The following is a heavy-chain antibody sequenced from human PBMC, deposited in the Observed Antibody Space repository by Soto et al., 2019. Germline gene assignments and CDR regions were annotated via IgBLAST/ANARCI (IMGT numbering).Heavy chain of an antibody. CDR3: ARASITMVCGVMSVAFDI. D-gene: IGHD3-10*01. J-gene: IGHJ3*02. CDR2: INPNSGGT. Sequence: ASVKVSCKASGYTFTGYYMHWVRQAPGQGLEWMGWINPNSGGTNYAQKFQGWVTMTRDTSISTAYMELSRLRSDDTAVYYCARASITMVCGVMSVAFDIWGQGTMVPVS. CDR1: GYTFTGYY. V-gene: IGHV1-2*04.